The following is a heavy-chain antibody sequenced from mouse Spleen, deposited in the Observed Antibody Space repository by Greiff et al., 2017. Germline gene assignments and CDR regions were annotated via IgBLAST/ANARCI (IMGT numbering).Heavy chain of an antibody. D-gene: IGHD2-1*01. CDR1: GFNIKDTY. CDR3: ARGYGNYGVYFDY. V-gene: IGHV14-3*02. CDR2: IDPANGNT. J-gene: IGHJ2*01. Sequence: EVQLQQSGAELVKPGASVKLSCTASGFNIKDTYMHWVKQRPEQGLEWIGRIDPANGNTKYDPKFQGKATITADTSSNTAYLQLSSLTSEDTAVYYCARGYGNYGVYFDYWGQGTTLTVSS.